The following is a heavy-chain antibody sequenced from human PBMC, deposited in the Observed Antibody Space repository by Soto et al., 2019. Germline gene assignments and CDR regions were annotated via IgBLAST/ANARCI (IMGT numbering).Heavy chain of an antibody. CDR1: GFTFSSYG. Sequence: LRLSCAASGFTFSSYGMHWVRQAPGKGLEWVAVISYDGSNKYYADSVKGRFTISRDNSKNTLYLQMNSLRAEDTAVYYCAKDPGIAALKYYFDYWGQGTLVTVSS. CDR3: AKDPGIAALKYYFDY. CDR2: ISYDGSNK. V-gene: IGHV3-30*18. D-gene: IGHD6-13*01. J-gene: IGHJ4*02.